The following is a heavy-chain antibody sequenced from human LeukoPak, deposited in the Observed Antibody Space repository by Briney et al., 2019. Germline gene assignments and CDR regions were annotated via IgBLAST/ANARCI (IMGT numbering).Heavy chain of an antibody. D-gene: IGHD6-13*01. CDR1: GGSTSTYY. CDR3: ARRKGGMNSFLGFDP. V-gene: IGHV4-4*08. Sequence: SETLSLTCTVSGGSTSTYYWSWIRQPPGKALEWIGYISISGSTNYNPSLKSRVTISVDTSKNQFSLTLNSVTAADTAVYYCARRKGGMNSFLGFDPWGQGTLVSVSS. CDR2: ISISGST. J-gene: IGHJ5*02.